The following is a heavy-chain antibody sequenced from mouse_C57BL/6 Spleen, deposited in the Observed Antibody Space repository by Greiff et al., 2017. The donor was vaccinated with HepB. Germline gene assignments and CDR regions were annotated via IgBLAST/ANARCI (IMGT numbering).Heavy chain of an antibody. CDR3: ARDYYGGWYFDV. CDR2: INPGSGGT. CDR1: GYAFTNYL. D-gene: IGHD1-1*01. J-gene: IGHJ1*03. Sequence: QVQLKESGAELVRPGTSVKVSCKASGYAFTNYLIEWVKQRPGQGLEWIGVINPGSGGTNYNEKFKGKATLTADKSSSTAYMQLSSLTSEDSAVYFCARDYYGGWYFDVWGTGTTVTVSS. V-gene: IGHV1-54*01.